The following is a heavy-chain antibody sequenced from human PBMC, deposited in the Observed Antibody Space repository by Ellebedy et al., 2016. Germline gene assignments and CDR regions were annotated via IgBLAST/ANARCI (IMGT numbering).Heavy chain of an antibody. CDR1: GFTFSTYS. V-gene: IGHV3-21*01. Sequence: GGSLRLXXAASGFTFSTYSMNWVRQAPGKGLEWVSSISSSSGYIYYADSVRGRFTISRNNAKNSLYLQMNSLRDEDTAVYYCVRGASPVGSTTSYYFDHWGQGTLVTVSS. D-gene: IGHD1-26*01. J-gene: IGHJ4*02. CDR2: ISSSSGYI. CDR3: VRGASPVGSTTSYYFDH.